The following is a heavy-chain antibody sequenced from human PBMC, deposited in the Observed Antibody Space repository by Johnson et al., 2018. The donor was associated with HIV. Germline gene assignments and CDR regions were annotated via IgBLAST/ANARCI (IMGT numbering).Heavy chain of an antibody. CDR3: AKERMGLAYCGGDCWEDACDI. D-gene: IGHD2-21*01. Sequence: QVQLVESGGGVVQPGRSLRLSCAASGFTFSSYAMHWVRQAPGKGLEWVAVISYDGSNKYYADSVKGRFTISRDNSKNTLYLQMNSLRAEDTAVYYCAKERMGLAYCGGDCWEDACDIWGQGTMVTVSS. CDR1: GFTFSSYA. CDR2: ISYDGSNK. J-gene: IGHJ3*02. V-gene: IGHV3-30-3*01.